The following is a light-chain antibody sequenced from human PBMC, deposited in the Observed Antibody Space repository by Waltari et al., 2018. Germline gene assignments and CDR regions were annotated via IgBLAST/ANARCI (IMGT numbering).Light chain of an antibody. J-gene: IGLJ3*02. CDR1: SSDIGTYDY. CDR2: DVR. Sequence: QSALTQAASVSASPGQSITISCTGPSSDIGTYDYVSWFQQYPGRAPKLMIYDVRNRPLGVSNRFSGSKSGITASLRISGLLAEDEAYYYCSSYTSSTTWVFGGGTKLTVL. V-gene: IGLV2-14*01. CDR3: SSYTSSTTWV.